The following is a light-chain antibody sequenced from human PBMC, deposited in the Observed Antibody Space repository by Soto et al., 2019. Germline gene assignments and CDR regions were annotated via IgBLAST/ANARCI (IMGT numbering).Light chain of an antibody. CDR2: AAS. Sequence: EMELAQSPCTLSLSPGERATLSCRASQSVSASYFAWYQQKPGQAPRLLINAASSRATGIPYRFSGSGSGTDFTLTISRLEPEDFAVYYCQQYGSSSWTFGQGTKVDIK. CDR1: QSVSASY. CDR3: QQYGSSSWT. J-gene: IGKJ1*01. V-gene: IGKV3-20*01.